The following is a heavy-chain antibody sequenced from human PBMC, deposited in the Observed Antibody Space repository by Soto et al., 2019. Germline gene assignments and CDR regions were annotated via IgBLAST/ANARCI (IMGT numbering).Heavy chain of an antibody. J-gene: IGHJ4*02. CDR3: ARGPHPYFNDY. CDR2: MNPNNGNT. D-gene: IGHD2-8*01. Sequence: QVQLVQSGAEVKKPGASVKVSCKASGYTFTSYEINWVRQATGQGLEWMGWMNPNNGNTGYAQKYQGRXTXTXXTSSSTAYMELSSLRSEDTAVYYCARGPHPYFNDYWGQGTLVTVSS. CDR1: GYTFTSYE. V-gene: IGHV1-8*01.